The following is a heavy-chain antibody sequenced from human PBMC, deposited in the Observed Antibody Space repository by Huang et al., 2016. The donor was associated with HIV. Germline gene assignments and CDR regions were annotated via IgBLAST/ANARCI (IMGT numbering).Heavy chain of an antibody. CDR3: ARDRGAVAGTSPGY. CDR2: SSAHNGHT. V-gene: IGHV1-18*01. CDR1: GYTFTSYG. Sequence: QVQLVQSGAEVKKPGASVKVSCKSSGYTFTSYGISWGRQAPGQGLEWMGRSSAHNGHTNQGPKLQGRVNMTTETSTSTAYMELRSPRADDTAVYYCARDRGAVAGTSPGYWGQGTLVTVSS. J-gene: IGHJ4*02. D-gene: IGHD6-19*01.